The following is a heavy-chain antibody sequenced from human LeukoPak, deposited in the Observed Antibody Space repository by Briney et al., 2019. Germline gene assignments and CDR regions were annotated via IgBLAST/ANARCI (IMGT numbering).Heavy chain of an antibody. CDR2: ISYRGST. V-gene: IGHV4-30-4*08. D-gene: IGHD3-22*01. J-gene: IGHJ4*02. CDR1: GGSISRGDYY. Sequence: SETLSLTCTVSGGSISRGDYYWSWIRQPPGKGLEWIGYISYRGSTYYTPSLKSRVTISVDTSKNQFSLKLSSVTAADTAVYFCARAYYDSSGLAQFDYWGQGTLVTVSS. CDR3: ARAYYDSSGLAQFDY.